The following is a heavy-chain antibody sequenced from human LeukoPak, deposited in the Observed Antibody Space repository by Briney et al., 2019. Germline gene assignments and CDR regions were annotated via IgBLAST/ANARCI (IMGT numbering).Heavy chain of an antibody. D-gene: IGHD1-1*01. V-gene: IGHV3-7*01. CDR2: LKQDESEK. CDR3: ARDKIEGPTKLDY. J-gene: IGHJ4*02. Sequence: PGGSLRLSCVVSGFTFSSYWMSRVRQAPGKGLEWVANLKQDESEKYYVDSVKGRFTISRDNAKNSLYLQMNSLRAEDTAVYYCARDKIEGPTKLDYWGQGILVTASS. CDR1: GFTFSSYW.